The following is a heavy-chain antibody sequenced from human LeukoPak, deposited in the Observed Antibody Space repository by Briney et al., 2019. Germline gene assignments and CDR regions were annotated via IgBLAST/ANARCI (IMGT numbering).Heavy chain of an antibody. CDR3: ARDETTVTALAYYYYMGV. D-gene: IGHD4-17*01. J-gene: IGHJ6*03. CDR2: ISSCSTYI. Sequence: GGSLRLSCAASGFTFSSYSMNWVRQAPGKGLEWVSSISSCSTYIYYADSVKGRFTISRDNAKNSLYLQMNSLRAEDTAVYYCARDETTVTALAYYYYMGVWGKGTTVTVSS. V-gene: IGHV3-21*01. CDR1: GFTFSSYS.